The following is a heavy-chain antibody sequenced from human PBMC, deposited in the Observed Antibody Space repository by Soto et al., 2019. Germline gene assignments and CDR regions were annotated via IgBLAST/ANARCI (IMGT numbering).Heavy chain of an antibody. D-gene: IGHD6-25*01. CDR1: GYTFITYD. V-gene: IGHV1-8*01. J-gene: IGHJ4*02. Sequence: ASVKVSCKASGYTFITYDINWVRQATGQGLEWMGWMNPSNGNAGYAQKFQGRLTMTRNTSISTAYMELSSLRSDDTAVYFCARRKERSGPNYFDPWGQGSLVTVSS. CDR3: ARRKERSGPNYFDP. CDR2: MNPSNGNA.